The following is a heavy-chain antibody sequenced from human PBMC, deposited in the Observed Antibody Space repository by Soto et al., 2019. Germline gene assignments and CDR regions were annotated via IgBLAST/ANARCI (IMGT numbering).Heavy chain of an antibody. Sequence: PGGPLRLSCAASGFTFSSYAMSWVRQAPGKGLEWVSAISGSGGSTYYADSVKGRFTISRDNSKNTLYLQMNSLRAEDTAVYYCAKDRFIAAAPYYYYGMDVWGQGTTVTVSS. D-gene: IGHD6-13*01. J-gene: IGHJ6*02. CDR3: AKDRFIAAAPYYYYGMDV. V-gene: IGHV3-23*01. CDR2: ISGSGGST. CDR1: GFTFSSYA.